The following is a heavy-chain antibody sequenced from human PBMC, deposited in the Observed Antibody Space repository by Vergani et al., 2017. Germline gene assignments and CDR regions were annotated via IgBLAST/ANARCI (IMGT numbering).Heavy chain of an antibody. D-gene: IGHD2-15*01. CDR2: IIPMVDVT. V-gene: IGHV1-69*04. CDR3: ARDYSETHFAGVVGLFFDS. CDR1: ENTFSSYP. Sequence: QVQLVQSGAEVKKPGSSVKVSCKASENTFSSYPFSWVRQASGQGLEGMGRIIPMVDVTNYAQKFQGRVTITADKSTYTAYMELTGLTSEDTAIYYCARDYSETHFAGVVGLFFDSWGQGTLVTVSS. J-gene: IGHJ4*02.